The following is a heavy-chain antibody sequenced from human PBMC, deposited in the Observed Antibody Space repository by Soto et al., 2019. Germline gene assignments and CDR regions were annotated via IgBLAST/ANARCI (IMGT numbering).Heavy chain of an antibody. V-gene: IGHV3-23*01. CDR3: AKGQYLLPSGAFDI. Sequence: HPGGSLRLSCAASGFTFSSYAMTWVRLAPGKGLEWVSAISGSGGSTYFADSVKGRFTISRDNSKNTLYLQMNSLRAEDTAVYYCAKGQYLLPSGAFDIWGQGTMVTVSS. CDR1: GFTFSSYA. D-gene: IGHD3-22*01. CDR2: ISGSGGST. J-gene: IGHJ3*02.